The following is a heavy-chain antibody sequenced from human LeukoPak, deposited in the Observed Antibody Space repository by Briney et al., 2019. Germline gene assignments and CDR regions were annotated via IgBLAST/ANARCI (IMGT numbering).Heavy chain of an antibody. Sequence: GGSLRLSCAVSGFTLSDYGMHWVRQAPGKGLEWVAVIADNGNDKWYIDSVKGRFTISRDNSKNTVYLQMNSLRPEDTALYYCAGGLLGCRSGSCYPTDYWGQGTLVTVSS. J-gene: IGHJ4*02. CDR3: AGGLLGCRSGSCYPTDY. V-gene: IGHV3-30*03. CDR1: GFTLSDYG. D-gene: IGHD2-15*01. CDR2: IADNGNDK.